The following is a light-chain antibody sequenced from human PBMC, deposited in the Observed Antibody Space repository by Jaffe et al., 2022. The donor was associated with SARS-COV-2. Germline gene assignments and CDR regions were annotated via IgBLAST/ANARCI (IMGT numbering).Light chain of an antibody. Sequence: QSVLTQPPSVSAAPGQKVTISCSGSSSNIRDNYVSWHQKLPGTAPRLLIYENDKRPSGIPDRFSGSKSGTSATLGITGLQTGDEGDYYCATWDISQSPSYVFGTGTKVTVL. J-gene: IGLJ1*01. CDR1: SSNIRDNY. CDR3: ATWDISQSPSYV. V-gene: IGLV1-51*02. CDR2: END.